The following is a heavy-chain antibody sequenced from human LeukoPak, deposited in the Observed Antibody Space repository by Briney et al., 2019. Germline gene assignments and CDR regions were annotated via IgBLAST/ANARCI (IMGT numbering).Heavy chain of an antibody. CDR2: IYYSGST. Sequence: PSETLSLTCTVSGGSIRSYYWSWIRQPPGKGLEWIGYIYYSGSTNYNPSLKSRVTISLDTSKNQFSLRLSSVTSADTAVYFCARETAAGAEYFRHWGQGTLVTVSS. CDR1: GGSIRSYY. J-gene: IGHJ1*01. D-gene: IGHD6-13*01. CDR3: ARETAAGAEYFRH. V-gene: IGHV4-59*01.